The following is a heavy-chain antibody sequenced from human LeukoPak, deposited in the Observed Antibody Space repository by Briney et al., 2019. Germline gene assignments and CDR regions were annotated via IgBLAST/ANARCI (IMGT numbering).Heavy chain of an antibody. CDR3: ARLLQQLVYYYYYYMDV. CDR2: IYSGGST. Sequence: GGSQRLSCAASGFTVSSNYMSWVRQAPGKGLEWVSVIYSGGSTYYADSVKGRFTISRDNSKNTLYLQINSLRAEDTAVYYCARLLQQLVYYYYYYMDVWGKGTTVTVSS. D-gene: IGHD6-13*01. J-gene: IGHJ6*03. CDR1: GFTVSSNY. V-gene: IGHV3-53*01.